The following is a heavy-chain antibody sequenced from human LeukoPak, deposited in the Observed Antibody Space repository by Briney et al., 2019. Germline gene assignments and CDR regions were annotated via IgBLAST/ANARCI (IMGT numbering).Heavy chain of an antibody. CDR2: MNPNSGNT. V-gene: IGHV1-8*02. CDR3: ARRGVVPAASAYYYYMDV. D-gene: IGHD2-2*01. CDR1: GYTFTSYD. J-gene: IGHJ6*03. Sequence: ASVKVSCEASGYTFTSYDINWVRQATGQGLEWMGWMNPNSGNTGYAQKFQGRVTITRNTSISTAYMELSSLRSEDTAVYYCARRGVVPAASAYYYYMDVWGKGTTVTVSS.